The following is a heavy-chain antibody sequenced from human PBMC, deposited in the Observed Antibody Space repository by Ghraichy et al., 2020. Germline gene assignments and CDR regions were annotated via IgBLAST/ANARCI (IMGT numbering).Heavy chain of an antibody. D-gene: IGHD1-26*01. CDR1: GFSLSTSGMC. J-gene: IGHJ3*02. Sequence: SGPTLVKPTQTLTLTCTFSGFSLSTSGMCVSWIRQPPGKALEWLALIDWDDDKYYSTSLKTRLTISKDTSKNQVVLTMTNMDPVDTATYYCARIREYSGSYLGAFDIWGQGTMVTVSS. V-gene: IGHV2-70*01. CDR3: ARIREYSGSYLGAFDI. CDR2: IDWDDDK.